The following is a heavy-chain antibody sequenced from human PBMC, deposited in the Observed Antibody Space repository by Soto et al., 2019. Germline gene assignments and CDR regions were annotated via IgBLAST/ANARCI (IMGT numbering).Heavy chain of an antibody. CDR1: GGSISSYY. D-gene: IGHD2-2*01. CDR3: ARACSSNNCYDLFDY. Sequence: PSETLSLTCTVSGGSISSYYWSWIRQPAGKGLEWIGRIYTSGSTNYNPSLKSRVTMSVDTSKNQFSLKLSSVTAADTAVYYCARACSSNNCYDLFDYWGQGTLVTVSS. V-gene: IGHV4-4*07. J-gene: IGHJ4*02. CDR2: IYTSGST.